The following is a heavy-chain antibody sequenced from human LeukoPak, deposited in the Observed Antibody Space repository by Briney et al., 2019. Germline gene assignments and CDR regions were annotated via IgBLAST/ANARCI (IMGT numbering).Heavy chain of an antibody. CDR3: ARDLEQEAIFGVVIIPYNWFDP. CDR2: ISAYNGNT. CDR1: GYTFTSYG. V-gene: IGHV1-18*01. Sequence: VASVKVSCKASGYTFTSYGISWARQAPGQGLEWMGWISAYNGNTNYAQKLQGRVTMTTDTSTSTAYMELRSLRSDDTAVYYCARDLEQEAIFGVVIIPYNWFDPWGQGTLVTVSS. D-gene: IGHD3-3*01. J-gene: IGHJ5*02.